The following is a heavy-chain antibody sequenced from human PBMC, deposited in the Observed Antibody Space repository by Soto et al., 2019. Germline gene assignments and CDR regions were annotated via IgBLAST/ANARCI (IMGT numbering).Heavy chain of an antibody. CDR3: ARYYYGDQDLNWFDP. J-gene: IGHJ5*02. CDR1: GGSISSGDYY. V-gene: IGHV4-30-4*01. CDR2: IYYSGST. D-gene: IGHD4-17*01. Sequence: SETLSLTCTVSGGSISSGDYYWSWIRQPPGKGLEWIGYIYYSGSTYYNPSLKSRVTISVDTSKNQFSLKLSSVTAADTAVYYCARYYYGDQDLNWFDPWGQGTLVTVSS.